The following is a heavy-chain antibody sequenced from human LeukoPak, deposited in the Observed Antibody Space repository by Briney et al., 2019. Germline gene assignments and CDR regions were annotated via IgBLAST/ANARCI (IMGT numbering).Heavy chain of an antibody. CDR3: ARDNWSGYYSLGY. CDR1: GYTFTGYY. J-gene: IGHJ4*02. D-gene: IGHD3-3*01. Sequence: ASVKVSCKASGYTFTGYYMHWVRQAPGQGLEWMGWINPNSGGTDYAQKFQGRVTMTRDTSISTAYMEPSRLRSDDTAVYYCARDNWSGYYSLGYWGQGTLVTVSS. CDR2: INPNSGGT. V-gene: IGHV1-2*02.